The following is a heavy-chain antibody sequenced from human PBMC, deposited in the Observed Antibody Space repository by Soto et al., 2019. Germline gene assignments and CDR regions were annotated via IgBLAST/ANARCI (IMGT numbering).Heavy chain of an antibody. D-gene: IGHD5-12*01. CDR3: ARTGGLTDKYYYYYYGMDV. CDR1: GGSISSGGYY. J-gene: IGHJ6*02. CDR2: IYYSGST. Sequence: PSETLSLTCTVSGGSISSGGYYWSWIRQHPGKGLEWIGYIYYSGSTYYNPSLKSRVTISVDTSKNQFSLKLSSVTAADTAVYYCARTGGLTDKYYYYYYGMDVWGQGTTVTVSS. V-gene: IGHV4-31*03.